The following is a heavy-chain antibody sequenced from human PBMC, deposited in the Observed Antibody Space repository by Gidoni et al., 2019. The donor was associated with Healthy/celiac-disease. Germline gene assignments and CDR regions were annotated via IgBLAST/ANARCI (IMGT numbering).Heavy chain of an antibody. Sequence: QLQLQESGPGLVKPSETLSLTCTVSGGSISSSSYYWGWIRQPPGKGLEWIGSIYYSGSTYYNPSLKSRVTISVDTSKNQFSLKLSSVTAADTAVYYCARQAETEWLLYDHPGDDYWGQGTLVTVSS. CDR2: IYYSGST. V-gene: IGHV4-39*01. J-gene: IGHJ4*02. D-gene: IGHD3-3*01. CDR3: ARQAETEWLLYDHPGDDY. CDR1: GGSISSSSYY.